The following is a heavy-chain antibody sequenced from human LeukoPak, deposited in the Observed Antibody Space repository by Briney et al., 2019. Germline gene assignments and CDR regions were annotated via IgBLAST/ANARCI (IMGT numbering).Heavy chain of an antibody. CDR2: INPNSGGT. J-gene: IGHJ1*01. CDR3: ARDGYSSGYPFQH. V-gene: IGHV1-2*02. CDR1: GYTFTGYY. Sequence: ASVKVSCKASGYTFTGYYMHWVRQAPGQGLEWMGWINPNSGGTNYVQKFQGRVTMTRDTSISTAYMELSRLRSDDTAVYYCARDGYSSGYPFQHWGQGTLVTVSS. D-gene: IGHD3-22*01.